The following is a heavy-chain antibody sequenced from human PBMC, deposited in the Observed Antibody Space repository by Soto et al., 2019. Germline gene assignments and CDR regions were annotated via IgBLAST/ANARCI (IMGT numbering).Heavy chain of an antibody. CDR3: AGPLYQLLSEYNWFDP. CDR2: ISGSGGST. Sequence: EVQLLESGGGLVQPGGSLRLSCAASGFTFSSYAMSWVRQAPGKGLEWVSAISGSGGSTYYADSVKGRFTISRDNSKNTLYLQMNSLRAEDTAVYYCAGPLYQLLSEYNWFDPWGQGTLVTVSS. V-gene: IGHV3-23*01. D-gene: IGHD2-2*01. J-gene: IGHJ5*02. CDR1: GFTFSSYA.